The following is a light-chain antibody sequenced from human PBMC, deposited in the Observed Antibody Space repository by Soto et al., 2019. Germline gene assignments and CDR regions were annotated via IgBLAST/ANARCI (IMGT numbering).Light chain of an antibody. J-gene: IGLJ2*01. CDR1: SGSVSTNHY. CDR2: GTS. Sequence: QTVVTLEPSFSVSPGGTVTLTCGLTSGSVSTNHYPTWYQQTPGQTPRTLIYGTSTRSSGVPDRFSGSILGNKAALTITRAQADDESDYYCVLYMGSGSVVFGGGTKVTVL. V-gene: IGLV8-61*01. CDR3: VLYMGSGSVV.